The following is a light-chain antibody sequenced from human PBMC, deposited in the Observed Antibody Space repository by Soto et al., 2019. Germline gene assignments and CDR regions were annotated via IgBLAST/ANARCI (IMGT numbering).Light chain of an antibody. J-gene: IGLJ3*02. V-gene: IGLV2-8*01. CDR3: SSFASSNTWV. CDR2: EVT. CDR1: SSDVGAYNY. Sequence: QSALTQPPSASGSPGQSVTISCTGTSSDVGAYNYVSWYQQHAGKAPKLVIYEVTKRPSGVPDRFSGSKSANTASLTVSGLQAEGEVDYYCSSFASSNTWVFGGGTKLTVL.